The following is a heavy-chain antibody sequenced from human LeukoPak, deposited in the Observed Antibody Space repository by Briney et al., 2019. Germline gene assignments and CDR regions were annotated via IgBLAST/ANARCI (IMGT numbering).Heavy chain of an antibody. D-gene: IGHD3-10*01. Sequence: PSGTLSLTCAVSGGSISSSNWWNWIRQPPGKGLEWIGCIYDRGPAYYNPSLKSRFTISVDRPKNQFFLNVTSLTAADTAVYYCARSRQASGLFNSWGQGTLVVVSS. J-gene: IGHJ5*01. CDR3: ARSRQASGLFNS. CDR2: IYDRGPA. V-gene: IGHV4-4*02. CDR1: GGSISSSNW.